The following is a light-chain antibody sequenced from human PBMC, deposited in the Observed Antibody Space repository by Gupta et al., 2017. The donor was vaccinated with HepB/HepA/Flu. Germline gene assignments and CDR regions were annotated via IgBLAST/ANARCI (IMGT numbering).Light chain of an antibody. J-gene: IGLJ3*02. CDR3: AAWDDSPSGRWV. CDR2: RNN. V-gene: IGLV1-47*01. CDR1: SSNIGSNH. Sequence: QSVLTQPPSASVTPGQRFTFSCSGSSSNIGSNHVYRYQQLPGTAPTLLINRNNQRPARVRAPYSCSRSGPSAKLALSRPGSDDEADDYCAAWDDSPSGRWVFGGGTKLTVL.